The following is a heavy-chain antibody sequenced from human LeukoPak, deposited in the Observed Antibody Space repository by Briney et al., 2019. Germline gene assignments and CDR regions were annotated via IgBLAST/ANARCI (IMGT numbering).Heavy chain of an antibody. D-gene: IGHD3-10*01. CDR3: ARDLNYYGSGSYYIGGYYGMDV. Sequence: GGSLRLSCVASGFTFSSYSMNWVRQAPGKGLEWVSSISSSSSYIYYADSVKGRFTISRDNAKNSLYLQMNSLRAEDTAVYYCARDLNYYGSGSYYIGGYYGMDVWGKGTTVTVSS. CDR2: ISSSSSYI. V-gene: IGHV3-21*01. CDR1: GFTFSSYS. J-gene: IGHJ6*04.